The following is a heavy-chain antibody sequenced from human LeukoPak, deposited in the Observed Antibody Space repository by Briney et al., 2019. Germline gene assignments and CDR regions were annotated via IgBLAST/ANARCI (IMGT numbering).Heavy chain of an antibody. CDR1: GLTVSSSY. CDR2: LYSAGDT. J-gene: IGHJ4*02. Sequence: SGGSLRLSCVASGLTVSSSYLSWVRQAPGKGLEWVSVLYSAGDTHYANSVMGRFTISRDNSKNTLYLQMNSLRGEDTAVYYCARGTRGYSGYAEINDYWGQGTLVTVSS. CDR3: ARGTRGYSGYAEINDY. D-gene: IGHD5-12*01. V-gene: IGHV3-53*01.